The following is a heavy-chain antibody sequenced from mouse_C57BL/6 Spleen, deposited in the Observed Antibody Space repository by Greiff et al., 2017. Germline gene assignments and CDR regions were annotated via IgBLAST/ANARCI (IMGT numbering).Heavy chain of an antibody. CDR3: ARYYYGSSYDYAMDY. CDR1: GYTFTSYG. D-gene: IGHD1-1*01. CDR2: IYPRSGNT. Sequence: VQVVESGAELARPGASVKLSCKASGYTFTSYGISWVKQRTGQGLEWIGEIYPRSGNTYYNEKVKGKATLTADKSSSTAYMELRSLTSWDSAVYFCARYYYGSSYDYAMDYWGQGTSVTVSS. V-gene: IGHV1-81*01. J-gene: IGHJ4*01.